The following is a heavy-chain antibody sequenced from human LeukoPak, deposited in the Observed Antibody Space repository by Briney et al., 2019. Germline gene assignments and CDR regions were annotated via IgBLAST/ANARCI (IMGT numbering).Heavy chain of an antibody. CDR2: IYYSGST. CDR3: ARDRRLGDLLHYSYYGIDV. CDR1: GGSISSAGYY. V-gene: IGHV4-31*03. J-gene: IGHJ6*02. Sequence: SETLSLTCTVSGGSISSAGYYRSWIRQHPGKGLEWIGYIYYSGSTYYNPSLKSRVTISVDTSKNQFSLKLSSVTAADTAVYYCARDRRLGDLLHYSYYGIDVWGQGTTVTVSS. D-gene: IGHD3-10*01.